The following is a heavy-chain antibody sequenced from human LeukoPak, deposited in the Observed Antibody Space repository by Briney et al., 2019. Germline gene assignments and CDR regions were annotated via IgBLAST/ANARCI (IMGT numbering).Heavy chain of an antibody. V-gene: IGHV3-23*01. CDR1: GFTFSSYA. CDR2: ISGSGGST. J-gene: IGHJ3*02. D-gene: IGHD6-13*01. Sequence: GGSLRLSCAASGFTFSSYAMSWVRQAPGKGLEWVSAISGSGGSTYYADSVKGRFTISRDNSKNTLYLQMNSLRAEDTAVYYCARERGYSSPSFDAFDIWGQGTMVTVSS. CDR3: ARERGYSSPSFDAFDI.